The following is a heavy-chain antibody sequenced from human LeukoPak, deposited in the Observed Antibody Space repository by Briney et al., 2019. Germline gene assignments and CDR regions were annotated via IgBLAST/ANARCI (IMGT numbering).Heavy chain of an antibody. Sequence: GLSLRLSCAASGFTFSNYGMHWVRQAPGKGLEWVAVIWYDGSNKYCADSVKGRFTISRDNSKNALYLQINSLRAEDTAMYYCARELPPVVNYRFDHWGQGTLVTVS. CDR1: GFTFSNYG. V-gene: IGHV3-33*01. J-gene: IGHJ5*02. D-gene: IGHD1-7*01. CDR2: IWYDGSNK. CDR3: ARELPPVVNYRFDH.